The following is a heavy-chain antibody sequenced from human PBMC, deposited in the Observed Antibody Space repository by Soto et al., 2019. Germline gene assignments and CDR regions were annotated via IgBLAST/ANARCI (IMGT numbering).Heavy chain of an antibody. J-gene: IGHJ4*02. CDR1: GLTVSSNY. CDR2: IYSGGNT. V-gene: IGHV3-66*01. Sequence: EVQLVESGGGLVQPGGSLRLSCAASGLTVSSNYMSWVRQAPGKGLEGVSVIYSGGNTYYADSVKGRFTISRDNSKNPSNLQMNSLRAEDAAVYYCATTTVTTTRIYYWGQGTLVTVSS. CDR3: ATTTVTTTRIYY. D-gene: IGHD4-17*01.